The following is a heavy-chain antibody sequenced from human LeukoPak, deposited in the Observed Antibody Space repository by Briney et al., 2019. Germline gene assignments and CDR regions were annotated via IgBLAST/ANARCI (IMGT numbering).Heavy chain of an antibody. Sequence: ASVKVSCKASGYTFTSNYIHWVRQAPGQGLEWMGIINPSDGSTSYAQKFQGRVTMTRDTSTSTVYMELSSLRSEDTAVYYCARYPGIAVAGSDYYYYGMDVWGQGTTVTVSS. CDR2: INPSDGST. V-gene: IGHV1-46*01. CDR1: GYTFTSNY. CDR3: ARYPGIAVAGSDYYYYGMDV. J-gene: IGHJ6*02. D-gene: IGHD6-19*01.